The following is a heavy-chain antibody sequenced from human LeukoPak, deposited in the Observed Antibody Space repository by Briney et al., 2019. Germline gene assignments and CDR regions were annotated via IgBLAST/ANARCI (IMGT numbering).Heavy chain of an antibody. CDR2: ILPNSGAT. D-gene: IGHD1-7*01. CDR1: GYTFTDHH. J-gene: IGHJ5*01. CDR3: ARENWNYDS. Sequence: WASVKVACKASGYTFTDHHIHWVRQAPGQGLEWMGRILPNSGATDYAQKFQSRVAMTRDTSNTTAYMELSGLRSDDTAVYYCARENWNYDSWGQGTLVTVSS. V-gene: IGHV1-2*06.